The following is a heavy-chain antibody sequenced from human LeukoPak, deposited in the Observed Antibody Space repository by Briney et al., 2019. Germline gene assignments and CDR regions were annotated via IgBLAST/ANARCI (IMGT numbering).Heavy chain of an antibody. J-gene: IGHJ4*02. D-gene: IGHD6-19*01. CDR1: GGSISSYY. CDR2: IYYSGST. CDR3: ARLRPGIAVATFDY. Sequence: PSETLSLTCTVSGGSISSYYWSWIRQPPGKGLEWIGYIYYSGSTNYNPSLKSRVTISVDTSKNQFSLKLGSVTAADTAVYYCARLRPGIAVATFDYWGQGTLVTVSS. V-gene: IGHV4-59*01.